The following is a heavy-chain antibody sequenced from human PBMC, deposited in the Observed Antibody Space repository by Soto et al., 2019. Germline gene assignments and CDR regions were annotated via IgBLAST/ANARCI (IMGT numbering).Heavy chain of an antibody. CDR3: ARSLEYSSSWPDYYYYGMDV. D-gene: IGHD6-13*01. J-gene: IGHJ6*02. CDR1: GGTFSSYA. V-gene: IGHV1-69*06. CDR2: IIPIFGTA. Sequence: QVQLVQSGAEVKKPGSSVKVSCKASGGTFSSYAISWVRQAPGQGLEWMGGIIPIFGTANYAQKFQGRVTITADKSTSTAYMELSSLRSEDTAVYYCARSLEYSSSWPDYYYYGMDVWGQGTTVTVSS.